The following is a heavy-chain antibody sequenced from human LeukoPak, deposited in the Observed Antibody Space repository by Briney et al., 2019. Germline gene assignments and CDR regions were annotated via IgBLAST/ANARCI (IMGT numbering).Heavy chain of an antibody. V-gene: IGHV3-74*01. CDR2: IKGDERST. CDR3: AKLGPLYGALISDAFDI. D-gene: IGHD4-17*01. CDR1: GFTFSSYW. J-gene: IGHJ3*02. Sequence: GGSLRLSCAASGFTFSSYWLHWVRQAPGKGLVWVSRIKGDERSTNYADSVKGRFTISRDNSKNTLYLQMNSLRAEDTAVYYCAKLGPLYGALISDAFDIWGQGTTVTVSS.